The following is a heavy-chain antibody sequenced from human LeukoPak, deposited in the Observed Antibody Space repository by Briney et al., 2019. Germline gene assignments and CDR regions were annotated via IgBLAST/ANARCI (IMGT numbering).Heavy chain of an antibody. D-gene: IGHD5-24*01. CDR3: AKVMDGYNLRNSAFDI. CDR1: GFTFSSYG. CDR2: ISYDGSNK. Sequence: GGSLRLSCAASGFTFSSYGMHWVRQAPGKGLEWVAVISYDGSNKYYADSVKGRFTISRDNSKNTLYLQMNSLRAEDTAVYYCAKVMDGYNLRNSAFDIWGQGTMVTVSS. V-gene: IGHV3-30*18. J-gene: IGHJ3*02.